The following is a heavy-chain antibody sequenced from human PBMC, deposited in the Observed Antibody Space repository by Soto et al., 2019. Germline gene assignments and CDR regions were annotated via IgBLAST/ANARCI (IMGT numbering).Heavy chain of an antibody. D-gene: IGHD3-22*01. CDR2: LYYRGSP. CDR1: GGSISSDDYY. V-gene: IGHV4-39*01. Sequence: QLQLQESGPGLVKPSETLSLTCTVSGGSISSDDYYWAWIRQPPGKGLEWVGSLYYRGSPYYNPSLKNRVTMSVGTSKSHFSLTLSSVTAADTAVYFCARQDYDQFMRSANWFDAWGQGILVIVSS. J-gene: IGHJ5*02. CDR3: ARQDYDQFMRSANWFDA.